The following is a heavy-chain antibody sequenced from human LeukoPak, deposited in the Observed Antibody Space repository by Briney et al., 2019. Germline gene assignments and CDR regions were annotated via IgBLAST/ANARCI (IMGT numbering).Heavy chain of an antibody. CDR3: AKGGWIQLWLFDY. D-gene: IGHD5-18*01. J-gene: IGHJ4*02. V-gene: IGHV3-23*01. CDR2: ISGSGGST. CDR1: GFTFSSYG. Sequence: PGGSLRLSCAASGFTFSSYGMHWVRQAPGKGLEWVSAISGSGGSTYYADSVKGRFTISRDNSKNTLYLQMNSLRAEDTAVYYCAKGGWIQLWLFDYWGQGTLVTVSS.